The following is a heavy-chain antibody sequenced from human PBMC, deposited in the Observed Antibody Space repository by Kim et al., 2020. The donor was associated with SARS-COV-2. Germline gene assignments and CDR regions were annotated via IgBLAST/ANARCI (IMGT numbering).Heavy chain of an antibody. CDR2: IYYSGST. J-gene: IGHJ5*02. D-gene: IGHD6-13*01. V-gene: IGHV4-39*01. Sequence: SETLSLTCTVSGGSISSSSYYWGWIRQPPGKGLEWIGSIYYSGSTYYNPSLKSRVTISVDTSKNQFSLKLSSVTAADTAVYYCARLVEIAAADTGWFDPWGQGTLVTVSS. CDR1: GGSISSSSYY. CDR3: ARLVEIAAADTGWFDP.